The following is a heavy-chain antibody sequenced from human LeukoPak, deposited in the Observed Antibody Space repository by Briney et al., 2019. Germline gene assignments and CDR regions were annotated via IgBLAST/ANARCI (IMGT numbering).Heavy chain of an antibody. Sequence: GGSLRLSCAASGFTFSSYSMNWVRQAPGKGLEWVSYISSSSSTIYYADSVKGRFTISRDNAKNSLYLQMNSLRAEDTAVYYCARDGVIVVVPAADYYYMDVWGKGTTVTVSS. CDR1: GFTFSSYS. V-gene: IGHV3-48*01. J-gene: IGHJ6*03. D-gene: IGHD2-2*01. CDR3: ARDGVIVVVPAADYYYMDV. CDR2: ISSSSSTI.